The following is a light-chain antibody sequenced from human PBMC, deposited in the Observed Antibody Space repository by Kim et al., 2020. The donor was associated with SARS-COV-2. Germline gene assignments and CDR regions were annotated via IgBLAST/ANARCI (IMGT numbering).Light chain of an antibody. J-gene: IGLJ3*02. CDR1: SYTIGSYY. Sequence: GQKVTLSCSGSSYTIGSYYVSWYRQFPGTAPELLIYDNNQRPSGIPDRFSGSKSGRTASLDITGLQTGDEADYYCGTWDTSLAVGVFGGGTQLTVL. V-gene: IGLV1-51*01. CDR2: DNN. CDR3: GTWDTSLAVGV.